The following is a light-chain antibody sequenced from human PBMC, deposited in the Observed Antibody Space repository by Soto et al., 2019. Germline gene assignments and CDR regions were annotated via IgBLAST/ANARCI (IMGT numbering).Light chain of an antibody. Sequence: EIVMTQSPATLSVSPGERVTLSCMASQSISSNLAWYQQKPGQAPRLLIYGASTRATGIPARFSGSGSGTEFTLTISSLQSEDFAVYYCQQYSNWPRTFGQGTKVDI. CDR3: QQYSNWPRT. V-gene: IGKV3-15*01. CDR2: GAS. J-gene: IGKJ1*01. CDR1: QSISSN.